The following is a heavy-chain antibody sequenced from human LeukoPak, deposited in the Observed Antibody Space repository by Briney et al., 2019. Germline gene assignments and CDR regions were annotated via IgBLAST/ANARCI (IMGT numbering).Heavy chain of an antibody. D-gene: IGHD3-10*01. Sequence: ASVKVSCKASGYTFTGYYMHWVRQAPGQGLEWMGWINPNSGGTNYAQKFQGRVTMTRDTSISTAYMELSRLRSDDTAVYYCARILNYYGSGSYYNTGANRGWFDPWGQGTLVTVSS. CDR3: ARILNYYGSGSYYNTGANRGWFDP. V-gene: IGHV1-2*02. J-gene: IGHJ5*02. CDR1: GYTFTGYY. CDR2: INPNSGGT.